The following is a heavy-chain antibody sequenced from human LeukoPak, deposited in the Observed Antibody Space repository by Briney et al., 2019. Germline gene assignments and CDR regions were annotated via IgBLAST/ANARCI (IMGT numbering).Heavy chain of an antibody. V-gene: IGHV3-20*04. J-gene: IGHJ4*02. D-gene: IGHD3-10*01. CDR3: ARDISYYYGSGSFS. CDR1: GFTFDDYG. Sequence: QAGGSLRLSCAASGFTFDDYGMNWVRQAPGKGLEWVSGINWNGGSTGYANSVKGQFTISRDNVKNSLYLQMNSLRAEDTALYFCARDISYYYGSGSFSWGQGTLVTVSS. CDR2: INWNGGST.